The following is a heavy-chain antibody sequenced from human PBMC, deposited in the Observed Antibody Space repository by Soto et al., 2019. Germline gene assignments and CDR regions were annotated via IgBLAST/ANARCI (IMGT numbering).Heavy chain of an antibody. CDR3: ARESEDLTSNFDY. J-gene: IGHJ4*02. CDR2: ISGTTNYI. CDR1: GFTFTRYS. V-gene: IGHV3-21*01. Sequence: GGSLRLSCAASGFTFTRYSMNWVRQAPGKGLERVSSISGTTNYIYYADSMKGRFTVSRDNAKNSVYLDMNSLSAEDTAVYYCARESEDLTSNFDYWGQGTLVTVSS.